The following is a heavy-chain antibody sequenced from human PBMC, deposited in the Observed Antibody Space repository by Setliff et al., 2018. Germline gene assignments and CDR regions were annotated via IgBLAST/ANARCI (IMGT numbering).Heavy chain of an antibody. CDR2: INTNNGGT. J-gene: IGHJ5*02. V-gene: IGHV1-2*02. CDR1: AYSFSGYY. D-gene: IGHD1-26*01. Sequence: ASVKVSCKTSAYSFSGYYIHWVRQAPGQGLEWMGWINTNNGGTKYAQTFQGRVTMTRDTSITTAYMELSRLTSDDTAFYYCVRSGKFGMRFWFDQWGLGTLVTVSS. CDR3: VRSGKFGMRFWFDQ.